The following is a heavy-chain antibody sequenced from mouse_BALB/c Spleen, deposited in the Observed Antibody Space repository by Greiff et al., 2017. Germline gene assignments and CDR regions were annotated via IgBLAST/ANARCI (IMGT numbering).Heavy chain of an antibody. V-gene: IGHV14-3*02. CDR3: AITAASYAMDY. CDR2: IDPANGNT. Sequence: EVKLVESGAELVKPGASVKLSCTASGFNIKDSYMHWVKQRPEQGLEWIGRIDPANGNTKYDPKFQGKATITADTSSNTAYLQLSSLTSEDTAVYYCAITAASYAMDYWGQGTSVTVSS. CDR1: GFNIKDSY. J-gene: IGHJ4*01. D-gene: IGHD1-2*01.